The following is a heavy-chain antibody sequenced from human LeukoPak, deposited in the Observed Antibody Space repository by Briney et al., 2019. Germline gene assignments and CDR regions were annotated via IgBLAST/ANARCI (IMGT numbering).Heavy chain of an antibody. D-gene: IGHD3-22*01. Sequence: GGSLKLSCAASGFTFSGSAMHWVRQAPGKGLEWVSAISGSGGSTYYADSVKGRFTISRDNSKNTLYLQMNSLRAEDTAVYYCAKEYYYDSSGYCDYWGQGTLVTVSS. CDR1: GFTFSGSA. CDR2: ISGSGGST. J-gene: IGHJ4*02. V-gene: IGHV3-23*01. CDR3: AKEYYYDSSGYCDY.